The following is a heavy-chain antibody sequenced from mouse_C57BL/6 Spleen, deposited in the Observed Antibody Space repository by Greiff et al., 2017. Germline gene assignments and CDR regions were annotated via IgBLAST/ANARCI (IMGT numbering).Heavy chain of an antibody. CDR2: IWRGGST. J-gene: IGHJ4*01. CDR3: AKGSNLYAMDY. Sequence: LQQSGPGLVQPSPSLSLTCTVSGFSLTSYGVHWVRQSPGKGLEWLGEIWRGGSTAYTAAFMSRLSRTKDNTKSQVFFKMNSLQADVTAIYNCAKGSNLYAMDYWGQGTSVTVSS. V-gene: IGHV2-5*01. D-gene: IGHD1-1*01. CDR1: GFSLTSYG.